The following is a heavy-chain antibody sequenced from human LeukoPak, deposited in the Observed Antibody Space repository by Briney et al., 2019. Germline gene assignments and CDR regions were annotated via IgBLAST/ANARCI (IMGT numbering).Heavy chain of an antibody. J-gene: IGHJ4*02. CDR3: ARLGITGTTLYYFDY. Sequence: GASLQISCKGSGYTFTTYWIAWVRPMPGKGLEWMGIIYPGDSDTRYSPSFQGQVTISADKSISTAYLQWSSLKASDTAMFYCARLGITGTTLYYFDYWGQGTLVTVSS. V-gene: IGHV5-51*01. D-gene: IGHD1-20*01. CDR1: GYTFTTYW. CDR2: IYPGDSDT.